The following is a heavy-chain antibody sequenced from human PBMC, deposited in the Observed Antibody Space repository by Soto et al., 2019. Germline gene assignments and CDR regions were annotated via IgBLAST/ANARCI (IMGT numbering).Heavy chain of an antibody. V-gene: IGHV6-1*01. CDR2: TYYRSKWYN. D-gene: IGHD2-2*01. J-gene: IGHJ5*02. CDR1: GDSVSSNSAA. Sequence: PSQTLSLTCAISGDSVSSNSAAWNWIRQSPSRGLEWLGRTYYRSKWYNDYAVSVKSRMTTNPDTSKNQFSLQLNSVTPEDTAVYYCARGIDLGTVRRSIWFDTWGQGTLVTVSS. CDR3: ARGIDLGTVRRSIWFDT.